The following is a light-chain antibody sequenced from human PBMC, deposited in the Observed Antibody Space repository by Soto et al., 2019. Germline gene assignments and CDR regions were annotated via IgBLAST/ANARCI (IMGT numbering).Light chain of an antibody. CDR2: DAS. V-gene: IGKV1-33*01. CDR1: QDIKNY. J-gene: IGKJ4*02. Sequence: DIQMTQSPSSLSASVGDRVTITCQASQDIKNYLNWYQQKSGKAPKLLIYDASDLETGVPSRFSGSGSGTDFTFTINSLQPEDIATYYCQQYDNLPLTFGGGTK. CDR3: QQYDNLPLT.